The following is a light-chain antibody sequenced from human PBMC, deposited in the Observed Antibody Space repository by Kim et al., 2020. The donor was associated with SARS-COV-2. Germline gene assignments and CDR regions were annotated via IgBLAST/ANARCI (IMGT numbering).Light chain of an antibody. V-gene: IGLV2-23*02. Sequence: QSITIACTGTSSDVGVYNLVSWYQQHPGKAPKLMIYEVSKRPSGVSNRFSGSKSGNTASLTISGLQAEDEADYYCCSYAGSSTYWVFGGGTQLTVL. CDR1: SSDVGVYNL. J-gene: IGLJ3*02. CDR2: EVS. CDR3: CSYAGSSTYWV.